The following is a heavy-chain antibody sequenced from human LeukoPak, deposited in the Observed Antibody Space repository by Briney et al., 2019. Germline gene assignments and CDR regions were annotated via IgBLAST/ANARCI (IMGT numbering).Heavy chain of an antibody. CDR2: INGGGDAT. CDR3: ARCTASCYANAFDV. J-gene: IGHJ3*01. Sequence: GGSLRLSCATSGFTFDNNAMSWVRQAPGKGLEWVSAINGGGDATEYADSVKGRFTISRDNSKNTLYLQMNSLRPDDTAVYYCARCTASCYANAFDVWGQGTLLTVSS. D-gene: IGHD2-2*01. CDR1: GFTFDNNA. V-gene: IGHV3-23*01.